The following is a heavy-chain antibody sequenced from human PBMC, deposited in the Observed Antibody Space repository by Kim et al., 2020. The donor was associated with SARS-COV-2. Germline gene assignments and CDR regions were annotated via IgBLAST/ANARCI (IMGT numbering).Heavy chain of an antibody. CDR3: ARAPDYGDSDFDY. V-gene: IGHV1-46*01. J-gene: IGHJ4*02. Sequence: YAQKFQSRVTMTRETSTSTVYMELSSLRSEDTAVYYCARAPDYGDSDFDYWGQGTLVTVSS. D-gene: IGHD4-17*01.